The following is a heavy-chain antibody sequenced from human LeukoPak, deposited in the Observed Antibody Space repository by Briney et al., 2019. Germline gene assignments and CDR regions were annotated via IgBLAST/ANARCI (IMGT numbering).Heavy chain of an antibody. CDR1: GGSISNYY. CDR2: IYSSETT. D-gene: IGHD3-10*01. J-gene: IGHJ3*02. CDR3: ARGHLLTGEGVFDI. Sequence: SETLSLTCTVSGGSISNYYWNWIRQPAGKGLEWIGRIYSSETTNYNPSLKGRLTMSVDTSKNQFSLKLSSVTAADTAVYYCARGHLLTGEGVFDIWGQGTMVTVSS. V-gene: IGHV4-4*07.